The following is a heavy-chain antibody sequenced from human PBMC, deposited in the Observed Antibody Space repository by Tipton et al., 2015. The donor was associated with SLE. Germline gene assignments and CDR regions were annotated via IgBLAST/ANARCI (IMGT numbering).Heavy chain of an antibody. CDR2: IFHSGDV. Sequence: TLSLTCIVSGFYISSGYHWGWVRQPPGKGLEWIGSIFHSGDVFYTPSLKSRVAISADTSKNQFSLKLSSVTAADTAVYYCARGLTQSPDYWGQGTLVTVSS. CDR1: GFYISSGYH. J-gene: IGHJ4*02. D-gene: IGHD2-15*01. V-gene: IGHV4-38-2*02. CDR3: ARGLTQSPDY.